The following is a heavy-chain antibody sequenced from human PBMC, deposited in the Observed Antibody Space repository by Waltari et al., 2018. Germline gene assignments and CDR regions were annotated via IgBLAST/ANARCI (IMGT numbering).Heavy chain of an antibody. CDR2: IKQDGSEK. D-gene: IGHD6-13*01. J-gene: IGHJ1*01. Sequence: EVQLVESGGGLVQPGGSLRLSCAASGFTFSSYWMTWVRQAPGKGLEWVANIKQDGSEKYYVESVKGRFTISRDNAKNSLYLQMNSLRAEDTAVYYCARGVSSTWYPEYFKYWGQGTLVTVSS. CDR3: ARGVSSTWYPEYFKY. CDR1: GFTFSSYW. V-gene: IGHV3-7*01.